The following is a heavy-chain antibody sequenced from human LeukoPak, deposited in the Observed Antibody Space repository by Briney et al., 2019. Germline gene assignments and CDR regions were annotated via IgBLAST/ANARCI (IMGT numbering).Heavy chain of an antibody. CDR3: TLFYYDSSGYYEAIGYSYGKDV. Sequence: GGSLRLSCAASGFTFNKAWMSWVRQAPGKGLEWIGRIKSRTDGGTTDYAAPVKGRFTVSRDDSKSMLYLQMNSLKNEDTAVYFCTLFYYDSSGYYEAIGYSYGKDVWGQGTTVTVSS. D-gene: IGHD3-22*01. J-gene: IGHJ6*02. CDR1: GFTFNKAW. CDR2: IKSRTDGGTT. V-gene: IGHV3-15*01.